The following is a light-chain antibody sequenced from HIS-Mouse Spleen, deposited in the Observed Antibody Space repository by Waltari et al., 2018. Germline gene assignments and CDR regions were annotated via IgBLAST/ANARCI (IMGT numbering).Light chain of an antibody. V-gene: IGLV2-23*01. CDR1: SSDVGSYNL. CDR3: CSYAGSSTFVV. J-gene: IGLJ2*01. CDR2: AGS. Sequence: QSALTQPASVSGSPGQSITISCTGTSSDVGSYNLFSWYQQHPGKAPKLLFYAGSKRPSGVSNRFAGSKSGNTASLTISGLQAEDEADYYCCSYAGSSTFVVFGGGTKLTVL.